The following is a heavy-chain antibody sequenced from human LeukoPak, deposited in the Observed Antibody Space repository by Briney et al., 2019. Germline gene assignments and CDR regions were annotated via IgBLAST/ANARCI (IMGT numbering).Heavy chain of an antibody. Sequence: PSETLSLTCAVYGGSFSGYYWSWSRQPPGQGLEWIGEINHIGSTNYNPSLKSRVTISVYTSKNQFSLKLSSVTAADTAVYYCARVRSSSWYYGMDVWGQGTTVTVSS. J-gene: IGHJ6*02. V-gene: IGHV4-34*01. CDR3: ARVRSSSWYYGMDV. CDR1: GGSFSGYY. CDR2: INHIGST. D-gene: IGHD6-13*01.